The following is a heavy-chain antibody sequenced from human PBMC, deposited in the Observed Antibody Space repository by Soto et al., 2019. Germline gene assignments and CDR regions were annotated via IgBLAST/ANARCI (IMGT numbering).Heavy chain of an antibody. V-gene: IGHV3-33*01. CDR1: GFTFNNYG. CDR2: IWYDGNNK. CDR3: ARDRVDYSSSSYNYYYAMDV. Sequence: QVQLVESGGGVVQPGRSLRLSCAASGFTFNNYGMHWVRQAPGKGLEWVAVIWYDGNNKYYADSAKGRFTISRDNSKNTLSLQMNSLRAEDTAVYYCARDRVDYSSSSYNYYYAMDVWGQGTTVTVSS. D-gene: IGHD6-6*01. J-gene: IGHJ6*02.